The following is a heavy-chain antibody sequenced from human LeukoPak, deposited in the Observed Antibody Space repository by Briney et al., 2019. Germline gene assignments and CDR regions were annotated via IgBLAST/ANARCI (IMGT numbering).Heavy chain of an antibody. Sequence: GASVKVSCKASGYTFTSYAMHWVRQAPGQRLEWMGWINAGNGNTKYSQEFQGRVTITRDTSASTAYMELSSLRSEDMAVYYCARGRLVATITGYYYCYMDVWGKGTTVTVSS. CDR3: ARGRLVATITGYYYCYMDV. J-gene: IGHJ6*03. CDR2: INAGNGNT. CDR1: GYTFTSYA. D-gene: IGHD5-12*01. V-gene: IGHV1-3*03.